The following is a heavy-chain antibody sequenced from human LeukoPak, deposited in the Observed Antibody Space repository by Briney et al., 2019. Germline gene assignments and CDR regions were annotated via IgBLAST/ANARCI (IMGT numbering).Heavy chain of an antibody. V-gene: IGHV3-49*04. CDR3: TRGYGSGSYPLDY. J-gene: IGHJ4*02. CDR1: GFTFGDYA. Sequence: GGSLRLSCTASGFTFGDYAMSWVRQAPGKGLEWVGFIRSKAYGGTTEYAASVKGRFTISRDDSKSIAYLQMNSLKTEDTAVYYCTRGYGSGSYPLDYWGQGTLVTVSS. CDR2: IRSKAYGGTT. D-gene: IGHD3-10*01.